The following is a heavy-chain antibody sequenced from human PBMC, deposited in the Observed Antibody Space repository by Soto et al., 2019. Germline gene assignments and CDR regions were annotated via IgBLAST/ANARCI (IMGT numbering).Heavy chain of an antibody. D-gene: IGHD3-10*01. CDR3: ARQLLWFGELFPDYYGMDV. CDR2: IYYSGST. V-gene: IGHV4-59*08. CDR1: GRSITSYY. Sequence: SETLSLTCPVSGRSITSYYWGWIRQPPGKGLEWIGYIYYSGSTNYNPSLKSRVTISVDTSKNQFSLKLSSVTAADTAVYYCARQLLWFGELFPDYYGMDVWGQGTTVT. J-gene: IGHJ6*02.